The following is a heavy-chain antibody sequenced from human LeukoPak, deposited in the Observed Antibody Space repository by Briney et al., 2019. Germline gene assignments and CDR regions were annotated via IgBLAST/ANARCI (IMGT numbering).Heavy chain of an antibody. J-gene: IGHJ4*02. CDR1: GFTFNTYW. CDR2: INPDGSQT. D-gene: IGHD3-10*01. CDR3: ARDPVRRDSY. V-gene: IGHV3-74*01. Sequence: GGSLRLSCAASGFTFNTYWMHWVRQAPGKGLVWVSHINPDGSQTSYADSVTGRFTISRDNAKNTLYLQMNSLRAEDTAVYYCARDPVRRDSYWGQRTLVTVSS.